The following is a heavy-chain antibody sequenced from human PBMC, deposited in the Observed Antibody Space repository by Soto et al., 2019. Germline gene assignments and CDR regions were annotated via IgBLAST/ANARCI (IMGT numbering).Heavy chain of an antibody. CDR1: GFTFSSYA. Sequence: GGSLRLSCAASGFTFSSYAMHWVRQAPGKGLEWVAVISYDGSNKYYADSVKGRFTISRDNSKNTLYLQMNSLRAEDTAVYYCARAGTYDYATRNLIDYWGQGTLVTVSS. J-gene: IGHJ4*02. CDR2: ISYDGSNK. D-gene: IGHD3-16*01. CDR3: ARAGTYDYATRNLIDY. V-gene: IGHV3-30-3*01.